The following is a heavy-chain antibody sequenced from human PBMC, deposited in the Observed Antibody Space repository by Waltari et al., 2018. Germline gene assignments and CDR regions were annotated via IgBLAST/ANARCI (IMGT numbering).Heavy chain of an antibody. Sequence: QVQLQESGPGLVKPSETLSLTCTVSGGSINGYFWRWIRRPAGKGLEWIGRIYSSGSTGYNPSLKRRVSMSVDTSKNQFSLKLSSVTAADTAVYYCVRDCRDGSCYSDWGQGSLVTVSS. CDR1: GGSINGYF. CDR3: VRDCRDGSCYSD. V-gene: IGHV4-4*07. D-gene: IGHD2-15*01. J-gene: IGHJ4*02. CDR2: IYSSGST.